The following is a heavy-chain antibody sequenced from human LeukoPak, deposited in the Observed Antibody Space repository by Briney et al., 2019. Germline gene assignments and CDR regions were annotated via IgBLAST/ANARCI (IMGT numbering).Heavy chain of an antibody. J-gene: IGHJ5*02. V-gene: IGHV3-21*04. CDR1: GFTFSSYA. CDR3: ARYRGANWFDP. D-gene: IGHD1-26*01. Sequence: GGSLRLSCAASGFTFSSYAMNWVRQAPGKGLEWVSSISSDSSYINYADSVKGRFTISRDNAKNSLYLQMSSLRAEDTAVYYCARYRGANWFDPWGQGTLVTVSS. CDR2: ISSDSSYI.